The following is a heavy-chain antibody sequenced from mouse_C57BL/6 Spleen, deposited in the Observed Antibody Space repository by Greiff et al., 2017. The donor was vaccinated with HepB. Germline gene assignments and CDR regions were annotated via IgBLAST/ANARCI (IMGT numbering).Heavy chain of an antibody. CDR3: TGEEAVDYAMDY. J-gene: IGHJ4*01. CDR1: GYTFTSYW. Sequence: EVQGVESGTVLARPGASVKMSCKTSGYTFTSYWMHWVKQRPGQGLEWIGAIYPGNSDTSYNQKFKGKAKLAAVTSASTADMELSSLTNEDSAVYYCTGEEAVDYAMDYWGQGTSVTVSS. CDR2: IYPGNSDT. V-gene: IGHV1-5*01. D-gene: IGHD1-1*02.